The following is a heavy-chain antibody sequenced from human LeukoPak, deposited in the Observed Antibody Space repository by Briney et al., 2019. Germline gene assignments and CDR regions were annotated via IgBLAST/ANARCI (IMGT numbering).Heavy chain of an antibody. CDR1: GFTFNSYA. CDR3: ARGDGSTDYSDHRLRY. Sequence: GRSLRLSCAASGFTFNSYAMHWVRQAPGKGLEWVAVISYDGSNQYFADSVRGRFTISRNNAKNSLYLQMNSLRVEDTAVYHCARGDGSTDYSDHRLRYWGRGTLVTVSS. D-gene: IGHD3-10*01. V-gene: IGHV3-30-3*01. CDR2: ISYDGSNQ. J-gene: IGHJ4*02.